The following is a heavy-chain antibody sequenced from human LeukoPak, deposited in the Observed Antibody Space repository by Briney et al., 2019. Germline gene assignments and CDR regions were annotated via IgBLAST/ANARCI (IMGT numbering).Heavy chain of an antibody. CDR1: GFTFSSHW. CDR2: IKSDGSST. D-gene: IGHD2-8*02. CDR3: ATYRQVLLPFES. V-gene: IGHV3-74*01. J-gene: IGHJ4*02. Sequence: GGSLRLSCAASGFTFSSHWMHWVRQAPGKGLVRVSRIKSDGSSTNYADSVKGRFIISRDNAKNTLFLQMNSLRAEDTAIYYCATYRQVLLPFESWGQGTLVTVSS.